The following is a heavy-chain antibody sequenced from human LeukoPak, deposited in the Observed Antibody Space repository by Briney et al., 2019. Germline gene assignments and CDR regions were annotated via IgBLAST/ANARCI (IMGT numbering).Heavy chain of an antibody. CDR2: INPNSGGT. CDR3: ARDSGYYYVSRAFDI. D-gene: IGHD3-22*01. J-gene: IGHJ3*02. V-gene: IGHV1-2*02. CDR1: GYTFTGYY. Sequence: GASVKVSCKTSGYTFTGYYLHWVRQAPGQGLEWMGWINPNSGGTNYAQNFQGRVTMTRDTSISTAYMELSRLRSDDTAVYYCARDSGYYYVSRAFDIWGQGTMVTVSS.